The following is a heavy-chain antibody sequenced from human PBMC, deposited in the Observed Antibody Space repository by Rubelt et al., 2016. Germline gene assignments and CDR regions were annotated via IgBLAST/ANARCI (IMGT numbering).Heavy chain of an antibody. V-gene: IGHV1-46*01. CDR1: GYTFTSYY. Sequence: QVQLVQSGAEVKKPGASVKVSCKASGYTFTSYYMHWVRQAPGQGLEWMGIINPSGGSTSYAQKFQGRVTMTRDTSTSTVYMELSSLRSEDTAVYYCARTKTVEMATIPLAYWGQGTLVTVFS. CDR3: ARTKTVEMATIPLAY. J-gene: IGHJ4*02. D-gene: IGHD5-24*01. CDR2: INPSGGST.